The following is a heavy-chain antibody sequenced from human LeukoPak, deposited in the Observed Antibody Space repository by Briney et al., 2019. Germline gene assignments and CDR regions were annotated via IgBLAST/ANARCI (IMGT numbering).Heavy chain of an antibody. CDR1: GGSISSYY. J-gene: IGHJ4*02. CDR3: ARAAPYYYDSSGYYLGGIFDY. V-gene: IGHV4-59*01. D-gene: IGHD3-22*01. CDR2: IYYSGST. Sequence: SETLSLTCTVSGGSISSYYCSWIRQPPGKGLEWIGYIYYSGSTNYNPSLKSRVTISVDTSKNQFSLKLSSVTAADTAVYYCARAAPYYYDSSGYYLGGIFDYWGQGTLVTVSS.